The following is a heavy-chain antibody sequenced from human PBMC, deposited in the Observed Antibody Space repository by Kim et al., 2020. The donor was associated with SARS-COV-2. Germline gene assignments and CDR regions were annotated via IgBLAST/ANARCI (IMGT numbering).Heavy chain of an antibody. J-gene: IGHJ4*02. Sequence: GGSLRLSCAASGFTFSSYAMSWVRQAPGKGLEWVSAISGSGGSTYYADSVKGRFTISRDNSKNTLYLQMNSLRAEDTAVYYCAKGGPHVTGRGFGELLSGFPYYFDYWGQGTLVTVSS. D-gene: IGHD3-10*01. V-gene: IGHV3-23*01. CDR2: ISGSGGST. CDR3: AKGGPHVTGRGFGELLSGFPYYFDY. CDR1: GFTFSSYA.